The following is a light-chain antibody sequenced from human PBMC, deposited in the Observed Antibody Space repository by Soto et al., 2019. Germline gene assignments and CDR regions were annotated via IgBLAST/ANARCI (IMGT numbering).Light chain of an antibody. V-gene: IGKV3-11*01. Sequence: EVELTESAATLSLSKGERATLSCRASQSVSSYLAWYQQKPGQAPRLLIYDASNRATGIPARFSGSGSGTDFTLTISSLEPEDFAVYYCQQYNNWPLTFGQGTNVAI. CDR3: QQYNNWPLT. CDR2: DAS. CDR1: QSVSSY. J-gene: IGKJ1*01.